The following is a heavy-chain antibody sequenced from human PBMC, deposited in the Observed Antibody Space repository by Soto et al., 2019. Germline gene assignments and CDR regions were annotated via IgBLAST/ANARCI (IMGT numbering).Heavy chain of an antibody. J-gene: IGHJ4*02. V-gene: IGHV1-8*01. D-gene: IGHD6-25*01. Sequence: ASVKFSCKASGYTFTTYDINWVRQAPGQGLEWMGWMNPYTGKAGYAQKFQGRVTMTRDNSISTAYMELSSLRFEATAVYYCARRKERAGPNYFDYWGLGTLVTVSS. CDR3: ARRKERAGPNYFDY. CDR2: MNPYTGKA. CDR1: GYTFTTYD.